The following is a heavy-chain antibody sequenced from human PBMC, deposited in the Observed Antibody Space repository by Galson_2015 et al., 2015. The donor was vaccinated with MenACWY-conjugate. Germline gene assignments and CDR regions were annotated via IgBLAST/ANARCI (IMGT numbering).Heavy chain of an antibody. D-gene: IGHD2-2*01. V-gene: IGHV3-53*01. Sequence: SLRLSCAASGFTVNTNYMTWVRQAPGKGLEWVSIVYSGVSTYYPDSVWGRLTISRDNSKNTLYLQMDSLIADDTAEYYCARAGYANCCTTNCLSLGAKFSYYYYMDVWGKGTTVTVSS. CDR3: ARAGYANCCTTNCLSLGAKFSYYYYMDV. CDR1: GFTVNTNY. J-gene: IGHJ6*03. CDR2: VYSGVST.